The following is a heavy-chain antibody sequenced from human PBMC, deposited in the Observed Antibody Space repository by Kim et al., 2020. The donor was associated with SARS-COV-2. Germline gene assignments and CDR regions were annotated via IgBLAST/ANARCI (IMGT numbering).Heavy chain of an antibody. D-gene: IGHD3-10*01. CDR3: ARGGGSGSYSGDAFDI. CDR1: GFTFSSYD. Sequence: GGSLRLSCAASGFTFSSYDMHWVRRATGKGLEWVSAIGTAGDTYYPGSVKGRFTISRENAKNSLYLQMNSLRAGDTAVYYCARGGGSGSYSGDAFDIWGQGTMVTVSS. J-gene: IGHJ3*02. CDR2: IGTAGDT. V-gene: IGHV3-13*04.